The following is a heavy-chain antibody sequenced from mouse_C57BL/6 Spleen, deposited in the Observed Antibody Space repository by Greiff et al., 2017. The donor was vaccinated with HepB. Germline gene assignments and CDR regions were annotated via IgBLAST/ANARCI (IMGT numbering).Heavy chain of an antibody. D-gene: IGHD2-4*01. J-gene: IGHJ2*01. CDR3: ARHGDYDAFDY. Sequence: EVQLVESGGGLVQPGGSLKLSCAASGFTFSDYGMAWVRQAPRTGPEWVAFISNLAYSIYYADTVTGRFTISRENAKNTLYLEMSSLRSEDTAMYYCARHGDYDAFDYWGQGTTLTVSS. V-gene: IGHV5-15*01. CDR1: GFTFSDYG. CDR2: ISNLAYSI.